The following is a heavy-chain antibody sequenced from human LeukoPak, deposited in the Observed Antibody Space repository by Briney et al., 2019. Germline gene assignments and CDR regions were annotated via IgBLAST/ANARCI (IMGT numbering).Heavy chain of an antibody. Sequence: GGSLRLSCAVSGFTFDDYAMHWVRQVPGKGLEWVSGINWNSDSIGYADSVKGRFTTSRDNAKNSLYLQMNSLRAEDTAVYYCASQTYPSGWYEPLYFDYWGQGTLVTVSS. D-gene: IGHD6-19*01. CDR3: ASQTYPSGWYEPLYFDY. V-gene: IGHV3-9*01. CDR1: GFTFDDYA. J-gene: IGHJ4*02. CDR2: INWNSDSI.